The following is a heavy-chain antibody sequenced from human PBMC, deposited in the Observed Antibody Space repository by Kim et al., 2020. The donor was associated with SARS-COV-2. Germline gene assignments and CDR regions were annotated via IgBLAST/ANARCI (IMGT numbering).Heavy chain of an antibody. CDR1: GFTFSSYS. CDR3: ARDANSRYYDILTGPFDP. CDR2: ISSSSSYI. D-gene: IGHD3-9*01. J-gene: IGHJ5*02. V-gene: IGHV3-21*01. Sequence: GGSLRLSCAASGFTFSSYSMNWVRQAPGKGLEWVSSISSSSSYIYYADSVQGRFTLSRDNAQNSLYLQMNSLRAEDTAVYYCARDANSRYYDILTGPFDPWGQGTLVTVSS.